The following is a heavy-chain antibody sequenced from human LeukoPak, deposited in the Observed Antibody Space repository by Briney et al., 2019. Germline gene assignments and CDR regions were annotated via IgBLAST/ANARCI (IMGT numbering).Heavy chain of an antibody. CDR1: GFTFSSYA. J-gene: IGHJ3*02. CDR2: ISGGGGST. CDR3: ARPTTVTTISADAFDI. D-gene: IGHD4-17*01. Sequence: QTGGSLRLSCAASGFTFSSYAMSWVRQAPGKGLEWVSAISGGGGSTYYADSVKGRFTISRDNAQNSLYLQMNSLRAEDSSVYYCARPTTVTTISADAFDIWGQGTMVTVSS. V-gene: IGHV3-23*01.